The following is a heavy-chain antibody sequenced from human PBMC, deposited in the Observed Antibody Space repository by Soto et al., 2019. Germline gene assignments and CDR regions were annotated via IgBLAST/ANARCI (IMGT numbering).Heavy chain of an antibody. CDR2: ISPYSGNT. Sequence: QVQLVQSGDEVRKPGSSVKVSCKASGYIFVNYGIAWVRQAPGQGLEWMGWISPYSGNTHYASKVQGRITMTTDTPQSTATMAPGSLTSNDTAVYYCAMVDNYVTPTPPDVPGPRTTVTLSS. D-gene: IGHD3-16*01. CDR3: AMVDNYVTPTPPDV. CDR1: GYIFVNYG. J-gene: IGHJ6*02. V-gene: IGHV1-18*01.